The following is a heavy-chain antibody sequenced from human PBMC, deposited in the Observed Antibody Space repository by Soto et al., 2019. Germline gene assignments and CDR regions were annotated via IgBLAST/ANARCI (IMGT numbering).Heavy chain of an antibody. J-gene: IGHJ4*02. D-gene: IGHD2-2*01. V-gene: IGHV1-18*01. Sequence: ASVKVSCKASGYTFTSYGISWVRQAPGQGLEWMGWISAYNGNTNYAQKLQGRVTMTTDTSTSTAYMELRSLRSDDTAVYYCARYCSSTSCHRARWTVADYWGQGTLVTVSS. CDR3: ARYCSSTSCHRARWTVADY. CDR1: GYTFTSYG. CDR2: ISAYNGNT.